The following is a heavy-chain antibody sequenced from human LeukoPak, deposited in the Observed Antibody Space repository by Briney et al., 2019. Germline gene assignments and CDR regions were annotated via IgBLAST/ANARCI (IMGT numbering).Heavy chain of an antibody. V-gene: IGHV3-30*18. CDR3: AKDLDDYGDYGGFDY. Sequence: GSLRLSCAASGFTFSSYGMHWVRQAPGKGLEWVAVISYDGSNEYYADSVKGRFTISRDNSKNTLYLQMNSLRAEDTAVYYCAKDLDDYGDYGGFDYWGQGTLVTVSS. D-gene: IGHD4-17*01. J-gene: IGHJ4*02. CDR1: GFTFSSYG. CDR2: ISYDGSNE.